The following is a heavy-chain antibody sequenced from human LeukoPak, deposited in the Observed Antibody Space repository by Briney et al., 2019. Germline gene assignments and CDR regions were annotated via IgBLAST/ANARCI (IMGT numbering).Heavy chain of an antibody. CDR1: GYTFTGYY. CDR2: INPNSGGT. V-gene: IGHV1-2*04. CDR3: ARDGGSGSYYVYGMDV. J-gene: IGHJ6*02. Sequence: ASVKVSCKASGYTFTGYYMHWVRQAPGQGLEWMGWINPNSGGTNYAQKFQGWVTMTRDTSISTAYMELSRLRSDDTAVYYCARDGGSGSYYVYGMDVWGQGTTVTVSS. D-gene: IGHD3-10*01.